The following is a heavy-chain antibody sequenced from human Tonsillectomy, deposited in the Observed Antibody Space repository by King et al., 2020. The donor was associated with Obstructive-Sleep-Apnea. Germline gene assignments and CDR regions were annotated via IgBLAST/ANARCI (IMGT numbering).Heavy chain of an antibody. CDR2: IYNTGST. CDR1: GGSISSYS. D-gene: IGHD4-23*01. J-gene: IGHJ3*02. Sequence: VQLQESGPGLLKPSETLSLTCTVSGGSISSYSWTWIRQPPGKGLEWIGYIYNTGSTNYNPSLKSRVTISIDTSKNQFSLKLSAVTAADTAAYYCARVWSTVVTNDAFDIWGQGTMVTVSS. CDR3: ARVWSTVVTNDAFDI. V-gene: IGHV4-59*13.